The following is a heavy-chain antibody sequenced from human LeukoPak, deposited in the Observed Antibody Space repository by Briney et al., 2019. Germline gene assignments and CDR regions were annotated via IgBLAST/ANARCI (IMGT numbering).Heavy chain of an antibody. Sequence: PGRSLSLSCAASGFTIDNNAMHWVRQAQGQGLEWVSSISWNSGSIAYVDSVKGRFTISRDNAKNSLYLQMDSLRPEDMALYYCVKDVFLGFCSGGSCSAHFDYWGQGTLVTVSS. CDR1: GFTIDNNA. V-gene: IGHV3-9*03. CDR3: VKDVFLGFCSGGSCSAHFDY. CDR2: ISWNSGSI. D-gene: IGHD2-15*01. J-gene: IGHJ4*02.